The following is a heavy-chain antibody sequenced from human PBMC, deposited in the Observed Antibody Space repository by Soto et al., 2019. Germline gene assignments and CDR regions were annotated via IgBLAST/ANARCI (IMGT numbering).Heavy chain of an antibody. CDR3: ARVSGYYLPDY. D-gene: IGHD5-12*01. V-gene: IGHV1-3*05. CDR2: INAGNGNT. J-gene: IGHJ4*02. Sequence: QVQLVQSGAEEKKPGASVKGSCKASGYTCTNYATHWVRQAPGQRLEWMGWINAGNGNTKYSQKFQGRVTITRDTSASTAYMELSSLRSEDTAVYYCARVSGYYLPDYWGQGTLVTVS. CDR1: GYTCTNYA.